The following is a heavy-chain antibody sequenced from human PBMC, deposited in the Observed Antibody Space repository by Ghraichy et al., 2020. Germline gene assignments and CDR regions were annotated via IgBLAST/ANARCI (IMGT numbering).Heavy chain of an antibody. CDR3: ARVKYSSTWISGMDV. V-gene: IGHV6-1*01. D-gene: IGHD6-13*01. J-gene: IGHJ6*02. CDR2: TYYRSKWSN. CDR1: GDSVSSNSAA. Sequence: SQTLSLTCAISGDSVSSNSAAWNWIRQSPSRGLEWLGRTYYRSKWSNDYALSVKSRITISRDTSKNQFSLQLNSVTPDDTAVYYCARVKYSSTWISGMDVWGQGTTVTVSS.